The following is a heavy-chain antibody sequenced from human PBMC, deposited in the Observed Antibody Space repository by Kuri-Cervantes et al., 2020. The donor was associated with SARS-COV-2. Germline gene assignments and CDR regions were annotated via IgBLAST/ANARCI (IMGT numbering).Heavy chain of an antibody. CDR3: ARDCYDFNNGYYTGQFAY. CDR1: GFTVSSNY. J-gene: IGHJ4*02. CDR2: IYSGGST. V-gene: IGHV3-53*01. Sequence: GESLKISCAASGFTVSSNYMSWVRRAPGKGLEWVSVIYSGGSTYYADSVRGRSTISRDNAKNSLYLQMNSLRAEDTAVYYCARDCYDFNNGYYTGQFAYWGQGTLVTVSS. D-gene: IGHD3-3*01.